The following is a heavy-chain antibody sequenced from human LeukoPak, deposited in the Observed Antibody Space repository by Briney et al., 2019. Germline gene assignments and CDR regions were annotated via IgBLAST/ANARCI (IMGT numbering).Heavy chain of an antibody. D-gene: IGHD2-15*01. Sequence: QPGGSLRLSCAASGFTFSSYSMNWVRQAPGKGLEWVSYISSSSNTIYYADSVEGRFTISRDNAKNSLYLQMYSLRAEDTAVYYCAAQPCSGSSCYLGDWGQGTLVTVSS. V-gene: IGHV3-48*01. CDR2: ISSSSNTI. CDR1: GFTFSSYS. CDR3: AAQPCSGSSCYLGD. J-gene: IGHJ4*02.